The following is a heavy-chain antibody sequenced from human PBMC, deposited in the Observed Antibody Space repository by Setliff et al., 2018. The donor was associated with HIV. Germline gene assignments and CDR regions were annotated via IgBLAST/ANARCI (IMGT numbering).Heavy chain of an antibody. J-gene: IGHJ3*02. CDR2: ISAYNGNT. D-gene: IGHD3-10*01. Sequence: ASVKVSCKASGYTFTSYGISWVRQAPGQGLEWMGWISAYNGNTNYAQKLQGRVTMTTDTSTSTAYMELRSLRSDDTAVYYCAREGLIWFGELSLDDAFEIWGQGTMVTVSS. V-gene: IGHV1-18*01. CDR1: GYTFTSYG. CDR3: AREGLIWFGELSLDDAFEI.